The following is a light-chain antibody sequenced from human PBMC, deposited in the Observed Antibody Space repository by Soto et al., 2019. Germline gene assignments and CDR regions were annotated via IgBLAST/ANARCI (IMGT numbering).Light chain of an antibody. CDR3: SSYTSSSTPLV. V-gene: IGLV2-14*03. CDR2: DVS. CDR1: SSDVGGYNY. J-gene: IGLJ2*01. Sequence: QSALTQPASVSGSPGQSITISCTGTSSDVGGYNYVSWYQQHPGKAPKLMIYDVSNRPSGVFNRFSGSKSGNTAALPISGRQAEDEADDYCSSYTSSSTPLVFGGGTKLTVL.